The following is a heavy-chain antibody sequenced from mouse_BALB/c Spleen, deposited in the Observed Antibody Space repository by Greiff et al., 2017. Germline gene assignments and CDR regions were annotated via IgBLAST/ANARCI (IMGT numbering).Heavy chain of an antibody. D-gene: IGHD1-2*01. CDR3: ARKGYGAWFAY. CDR2: INPSTGYT. J-gene: IGHJ3*01. CDR1: GYTFTSYW. V-gene: IGHV1-7*01. Sequence: QVQLQQPGAELAKPGASVKMSCKASGYTFTSYWMHWVKQRPGQGLEWIGYINPSTGYTEYNQKFKDKATLTADKSSSTAYMQLSSLTSEDSAVYYCARKGYGAWFAYWGQGTLVTVSA.